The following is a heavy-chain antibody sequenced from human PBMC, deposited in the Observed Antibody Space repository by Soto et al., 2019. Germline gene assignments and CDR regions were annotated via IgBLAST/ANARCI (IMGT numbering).Heavy chain of an antibody. CDR3: ARVAADAYWSGYDDY. D-gene: IGHD3-3*01. CDR2: ISYTGST. CDR1: GGSISNYH. J-gene: IGHJ4*02. Sequence: QEHLQEPGPRLVKPSETLSLTCSVSGGSISNYHWSWIRQPPGKGLEWIGYISYTGSTNYSPSLKSRVTMLLATSMKQFSLKLSSVTAADTAVYYCARVAADAYWSGYDDYWGQGTLVTVSS. V-gene: IGHV4-59*01.